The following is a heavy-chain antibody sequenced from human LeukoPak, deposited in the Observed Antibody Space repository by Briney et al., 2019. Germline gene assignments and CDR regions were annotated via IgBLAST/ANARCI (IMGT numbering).Heavy chain of an antibody. D-gene: IGHD4-17*01. V-gene: IGHV5-51*01. CDR3: ARRINGGYHY. CDR1: GYIFTNDW. CDR2: IYPGDSDT. Sequence: GESLEISCKASGYIFTNDWIGWVRQMPGKGLEWMGIIYPGDSDTRYSPSFQGQVTFSADKSINTAYLKWSSLQASDTAMYYCARRINGGYHYWGQGTLVTVSS. J-gene: IGHJ4*02.